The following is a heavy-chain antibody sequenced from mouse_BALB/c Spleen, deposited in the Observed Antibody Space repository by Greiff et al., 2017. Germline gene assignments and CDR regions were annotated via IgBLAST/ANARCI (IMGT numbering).Heavy chain of an antibody. CDR3: AREDYRYDNRVYYAMDY. CDR1: GYSITSGYS. CDR2: IHYSGST. V-gene: IGHV3-1*02. Sequence: EVKLVESGPDLVKPSQSLSLTCTVTGYSITSGYSWHWIRQFPGNKLEWMGYIHYSGSTNYNPSLKSRISITRDTSKNQFFLQLNSVTTEDTATYYCAREDYRYDNRVYYAMDYWGQGTSVTVSS. D-gene: IGHD2-14*01. J-gene: IGHJ4*01.